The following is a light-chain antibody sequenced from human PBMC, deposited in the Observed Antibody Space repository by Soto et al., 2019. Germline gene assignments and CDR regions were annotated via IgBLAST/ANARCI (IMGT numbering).Light chain of an antibody. CDR1: QSVSSSY. CDR3: QQYGSSPVT. Sequence: ESGLTQAPGTLSLYPRERATLSCRASQSVSSSYLAWYQRKPGQAPRLLIYGASSRATGIPDRFSGSGSGTDFTLSICRLEPEDFAVYYCQQYGSSPVTFCQGTKVDIK. J-gene: IGKJ1*01. V-gene: IGKV3-20*01. CDR2: GAS.